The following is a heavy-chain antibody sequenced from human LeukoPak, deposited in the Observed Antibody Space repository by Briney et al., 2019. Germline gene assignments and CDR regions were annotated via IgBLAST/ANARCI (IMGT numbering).Heavy chain of an antibody. J-gene: IGHJ4*02. D-gene: IGHD3-10*01. V-gene: IGHV4-59*08. CDR3: ARGAPDYYGSGRLHYFDY. CDR2: IYYSGST. CDR1: GGSISSYY. Sequence: SETLSLTCTVSGGSISSYYWSWIRQPPGKGLEWIGYIYYSGSTNYNPSLKSRVTISVDTSKNQFSLKLSSVTAADTAVYYCARGAPDYYGSGRLHYFDYWGQGTLVTVSS.